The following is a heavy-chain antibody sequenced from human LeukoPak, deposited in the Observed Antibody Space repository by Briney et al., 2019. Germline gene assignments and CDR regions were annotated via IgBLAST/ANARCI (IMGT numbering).Heavy chain of an antibody. D-gene: IGHD1-1*01. CDR3: ARRSGGTCDY. CDR2: ICASVSNT. V-gene: IGHV3-23*01. Sequence: GGSLRLSCAASGFSFSNYAMDWVRQAPGKGLEWVSTICASVSNTNYADSVKGRFTISRDNSKNTLSLQMSSLKVEDTAVYYCARRSGGTCDYWGQGTLVTVSS. J-gene: IGHJ4*02. CDR1: GFSFSNYA.